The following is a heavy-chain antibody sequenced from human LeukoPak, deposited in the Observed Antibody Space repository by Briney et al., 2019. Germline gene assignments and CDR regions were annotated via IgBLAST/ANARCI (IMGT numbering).Heavy chain of an antibody. CDR2: ISNNGNTI. CDR1: GFTFSDYY. D-gene: IGHD3-3*01. CDR3: ARDGLWSSRWPNPIDY. V-gene: IGHV3-11*01. J-gene: IGHJ4*02. Sequence: PGGSLRLSCAASGFTFSDYYMSWIRQAPGKGLEWLSYISNNGNTIYYADSVKGRFTISRDNANNSLYLQMNSLSAEDTAVYYCARDGLWSSRWPNPIDYWGQGTLVTVSS.